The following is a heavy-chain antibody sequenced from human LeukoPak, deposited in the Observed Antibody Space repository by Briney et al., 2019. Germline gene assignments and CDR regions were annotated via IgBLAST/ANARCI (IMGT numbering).Heavy chain of an antibody. Sequence: PSETLSLTCTVSGGSISSSSYYWGWIRQPPGKGLEWIGSIYYSGSTYYNPSLKSRVTTSVDTSKNQFSLKLSSVTAADTAVYYCARHLSVRPDYWGQGTLVTVSS. D-gene: IGHD6-6*01. J-gene: IGHJ4*02. CDR3: ARHLSVRPDY. V-gene: IGHV4-39*01. CDR1: GGSISSSSYY. CDR2: IYYSGST.